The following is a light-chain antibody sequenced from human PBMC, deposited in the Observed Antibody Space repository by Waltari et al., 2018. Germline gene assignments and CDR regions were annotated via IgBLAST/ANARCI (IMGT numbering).Light chain of an antibody. CDR2: DAS. V-gene: IGKV3-11*01. CDR3: QQRSIWPLT. CDR1: QSVSSY. J-gene: IGKJ4*01. Sequence: EIVLTQSPDTLSLSAGERATLSCRAGQSVSSYLAWYQQKPGQAPRLLIYDASNRATAIPARFSGSGSGTDFTLTISSLEPEDFAISYCQQRSIWPLTFGGGTKVDIK.